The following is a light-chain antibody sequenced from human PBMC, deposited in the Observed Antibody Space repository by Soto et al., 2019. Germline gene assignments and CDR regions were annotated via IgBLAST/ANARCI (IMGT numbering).Light chain of an antibody. J-gene: IGLJ1*01. CDR1: NIGNKT. CDR3: QVGASVTDYV. Sequence: SYELTQPPSVSVAPGQTARITCGGNNIGNKTVHWYQQRPGQAPVLVVFDDNDRPSGIPERFAGSNSGNTATLTSSRVEAGDEADYYCQVGASVTDYVFGAGTKLTVL. CDR2: DDN. V-gene: IGLV3-21*02.